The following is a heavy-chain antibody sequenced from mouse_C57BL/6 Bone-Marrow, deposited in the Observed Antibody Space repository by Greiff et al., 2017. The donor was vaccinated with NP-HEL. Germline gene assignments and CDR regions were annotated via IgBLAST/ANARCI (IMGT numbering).Heavy chain of an antibody. CDR2: ISNKANGYTT. J-gene: IGHJ4*01. V-gene: IGHV7-3*01. D-gene: IGHD3-1*01. CDR1: GFTFTDYY. Sequence: EVKLMESGGGLVQPGGSLSLSCAASGFTFTDYYMSWVRQPPGKALEWLGFISNKANGYTTEYSVSVKARFTISRDTSQRFLYLHMIALRAEDSATYAGARYKRSGFYYAMDYGGQGTSVTVSA. CDR3: ARYKRSGFYYAMDY.